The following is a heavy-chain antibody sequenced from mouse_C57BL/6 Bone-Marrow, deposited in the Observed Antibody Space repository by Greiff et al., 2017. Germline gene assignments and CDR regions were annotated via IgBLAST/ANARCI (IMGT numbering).Heavy chain of an antibody. D-gene: IGHD2-1*01. Sequence: EVKVVESGGDLVKPGGSLKLSCAASGFTFSSYGMSWVRQTPDKRLEWVATISSGGSYTYYPDSVKGRFTISRDNAKNTLYLQMSSLKSEDTAMYYCARRGLWYPYYAMDYWGQGTSVTVSS. V-gene: IGHV5-6*02. J-gene: IGHJ4*01. CDR3: ARRGLWYPYYAMDY. CDR2: ISSGGSYT. CDR1: GFTFSSYG.